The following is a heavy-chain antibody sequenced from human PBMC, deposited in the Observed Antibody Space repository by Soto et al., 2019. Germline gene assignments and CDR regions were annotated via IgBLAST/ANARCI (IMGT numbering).Heavy chain of an antibody. V-gene: IGHV1-3*01. Sequence: GASVKVSCKASGYTFTSYAMHWVRQAPGQRLEWMGWINAGNGNTKYSQKFQGRVTITRDTSASTAYMELSSLRSEDTAVYYCARTPGGIYYDSSGPDYWGQGTLVTVSS. CDR1: GYTFTSYA. D-gene: IGHD3-22*01. CDR2: INAGNGNT. J-gene: IGHJ4*02. CDR3: ARTPGGIYYDSSGPDY.